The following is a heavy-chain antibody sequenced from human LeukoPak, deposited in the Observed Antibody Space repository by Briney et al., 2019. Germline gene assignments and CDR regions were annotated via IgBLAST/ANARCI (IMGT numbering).Heavy chain of an antibody. J-gene: IGHJ5*02. CDR1: GGSISRNNYY. CDR3: ARDQAVATRGAFDP. D-gene: IGHD5-12*01. CDR2: IYYSGST. Sequence: SETLSLTCTVSGGSISRNNYYWGWIRQPPGKGLEWIGYIYYSGSTNYNPSLKSRVTISVDTSKNQFSLKLSSVTAADTAVYYCARDQAVATRGAFDPWGQGTLVTVSS. V-gene: IGHV4-61*01.